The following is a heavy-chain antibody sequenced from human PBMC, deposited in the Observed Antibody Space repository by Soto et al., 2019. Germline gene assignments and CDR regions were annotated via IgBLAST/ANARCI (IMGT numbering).Heavy chain of an antibody. Sequence: KASETLSLTCAVYGGSFSGYYWSWIRQPPGKGPEWIGEIDQSGSNNYNPSLKSRVTISIDTSKNQLSLKLTSVTAADTAVYYCARLYVTDYWGQGTLVTVSS. CDR1: GGSFSGYY. CDR3: ARLYVTDY. J-gene: IGHJ4*02. CDR2: IDQSGSN. V-gene: IGHV4-34*01. D-gene: IGHD2-8*01.